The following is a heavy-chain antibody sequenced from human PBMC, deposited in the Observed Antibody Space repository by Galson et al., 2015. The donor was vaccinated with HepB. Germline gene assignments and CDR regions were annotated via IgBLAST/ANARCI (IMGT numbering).Heavy chain of an antibody. V-gene: IGHV3-33*01. Sequence: SLRLSCAASGFTFSIYGMHWVRQAPGKGLEWVAFIWYDGSNKYYVDSVKGRFTISGDNPRNMLFLQLKSLRAEDTAVYYCVRGLEYTSGWYATSDGDYWGQGTLVTVSS. D-gene: IGHD6-19*01. CDR3: VRGLEYTSGWYATSDGDY. CDR2: IWYDGSNK. CDR1: GFTFSIYG. J-gene: IGHJ4*02.